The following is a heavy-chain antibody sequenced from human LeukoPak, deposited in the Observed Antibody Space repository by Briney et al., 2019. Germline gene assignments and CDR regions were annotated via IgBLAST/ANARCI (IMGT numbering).Heavy chain of an antibody. J-gene: IGHJ4*02. Sequence: GGSLRLSCAASGFTFSSYSMNWVRQAPGKGLEWVAVISYDGSNKYYADSVKGRFTISRDNSKNTLYLQMNSLRAEDTAVYYCATGPYRDWGQGTLVTVSS. D-gene: IGHD1-14*01. CDR1: GFTFSSYS. CDR2: ISYDGSNK. CDR3: ATGPYRD. V-gene: IGHV3-30*03.